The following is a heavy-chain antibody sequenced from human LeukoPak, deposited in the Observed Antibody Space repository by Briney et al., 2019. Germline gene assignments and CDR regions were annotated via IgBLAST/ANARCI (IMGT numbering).Heavy chain of an antibody. J-gene: IGHJ4*02. V-gene: IGHV4-34*01. CDR3: ARGRRSSGFIDY. CDR2: INHSGST. CDR1: GGSFSGYY. D-gene: IGHD6-19*01. Sequence: SETLSLTCAVYGGSFSGYYWSWIRQPPGKGLEWIGEINHSGSTNYNPSLKSRVTISVDTSKNQFSLKLSSVTAADTAVHYCARGRRSSGFIDYWGQGTLVTVSS.